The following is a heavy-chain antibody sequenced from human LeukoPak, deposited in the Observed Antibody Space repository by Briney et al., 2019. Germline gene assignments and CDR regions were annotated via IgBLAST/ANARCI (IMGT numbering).Heavy chain of an antibody. Sequence: SGPTLVNPTPTLTLTCSFSGFSLSTSGMRVSWIRQPPGKALEWLSRIDWDDAKFYSTSLKTRLTISKDTSNNQVVLTMTNMDPVDTATYYCARIYSRGPLFDYWGQGTLVTVSS. V-gene: IGHV2-70*04. CDR3: ARIYSRGPLFDY. J-gene: IGHJ4*02. D-gene: IGHD1-26*01. CDR1: GFSLSTSGMR. CDR2: IDWDDAK.